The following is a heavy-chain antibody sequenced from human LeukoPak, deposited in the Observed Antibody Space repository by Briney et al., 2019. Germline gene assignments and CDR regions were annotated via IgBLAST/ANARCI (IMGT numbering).Heavy chain of an antibody. CDR1: GGSISSYY. CDR3: ARDQVATDAYMDV. CDR2: IYYSGST. V-gene: IGHV4-59*01. Sequence: SETLSLTCTVSGGSISSYYWSWIRQPPGKGLEWIGYIYYSGSTNYNPSLKSRVTISVDTSKNQFSLKLSSVTAADTAVYYCARDQVATDAYMDVWGKGTTVTVSS. J-gene: IGHJ6*03. D-gene: IGHD5-12*01.